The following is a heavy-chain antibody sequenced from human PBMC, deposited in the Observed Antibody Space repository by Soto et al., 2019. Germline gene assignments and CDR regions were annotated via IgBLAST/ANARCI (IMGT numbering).Heavy chain of an antibody. CDR2: ITSDSGKV. Sequence: EVQLVESGGDFVQPGRSLRLSCAASGFPFHGYGMVWVRRVAGKGLEWVSGITSDSGKVGYADSVKGRFTISRDNARNSLYLQMNSLRAEDMAVYYCARGGAYGDYRSDFWGQGTLVTVSS. V-gene: IGHV3-9*03. D-gene: IGHD4-17*01. CDR3: ARGGAYGDYRSDF. J-gene: IGHJ4*02. CDR1: GFPFHGYG.